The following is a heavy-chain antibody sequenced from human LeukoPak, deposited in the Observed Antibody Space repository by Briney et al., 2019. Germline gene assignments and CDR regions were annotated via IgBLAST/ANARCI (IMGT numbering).Heavy chain of an antibody. CDR1: GYTFTDYY. CDR2: MNPKRGVT. V-gene: IGHV1-2*02. CDR3: ARERNYGDYGNAFDV. J-gene: IGHJ3*01. Sequence: ASVKVSCKASGYTFTDYYIHWMRQPPGQGLEWMGWMNPKRGVTTYAQKFQGRVTMTRDTSMTTAYMELTRLRSDDTTIYYCARERNYGDYGNAFDVWGQGTKVTVSS. D-gene: IGHD4-17*01.